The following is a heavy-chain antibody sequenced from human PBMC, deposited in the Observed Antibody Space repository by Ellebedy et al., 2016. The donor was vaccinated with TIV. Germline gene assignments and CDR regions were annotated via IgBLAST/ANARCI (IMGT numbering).Heavy chain of an antibody. J-gene: IGHJ4*02. CDR2: INQDGSER. CDR3: ARHGNYCFDY. D-gene: IGHD1-7*01. V-gene: IGHV3-7*01. Sequence: GESLKISCSASGFTFSSHWMGWVRQAPGKGLEWVANINQDGSERLYVDSVKGRFTISRDKAKNSLYLQMNTLRAEDTAVYYCARHGNYCFDYWGQGTLVTVSS. CDR1: GFTFSSHW.